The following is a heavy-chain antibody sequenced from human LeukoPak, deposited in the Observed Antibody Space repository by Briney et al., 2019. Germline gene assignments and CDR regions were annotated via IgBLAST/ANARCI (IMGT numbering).Heavy chain of an antibody. V-gene: IGHV3-30*18. CDR1: GFTFSTYG. Sequence: SGGSLRLSCAASGFTFSTYGIHWVRQAPGKGLEWVAVISYDGSNKYYADSVKGRFTISGDNSKNTLYLQMNSLRAEDTAIYYCAKDRGSFTYYFDYWGQGTLVTVSS. CDR2: ISYDGSNK. J-gene: IGHJ4*02. D-gene: IGHD1-26*01. CDR3: AKDRGSFTYYFDY.